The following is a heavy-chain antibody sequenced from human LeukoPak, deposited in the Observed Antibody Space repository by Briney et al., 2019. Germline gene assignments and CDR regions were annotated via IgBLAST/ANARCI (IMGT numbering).Heavy chain of an antibody. V-gene: IGHV3-23*01. J-gene: IGHJ4*02. CDR2: ISGSGSKA. CDR3: AKDPGVSSYGYYEGYFDY. Sequence: GGSLRLSCTASGFTFSSYAMGWVRQAPGKGLGWVSVISGSGSKAYYADSVKGRFAISRDNSKNTLYLQMNNLRAEDTAVHYCAKDPGVSSYGYYEGYFDYWGQGTLVTVSS. CDR1: GFTFSSYA. D-gene: IGHD5-18*01.